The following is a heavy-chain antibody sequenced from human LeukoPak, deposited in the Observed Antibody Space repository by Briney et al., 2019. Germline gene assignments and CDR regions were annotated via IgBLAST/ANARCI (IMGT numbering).Heavy chain of an antibody. CDR1: GFTFSSNA. CDR3: AKGYYYDSSGYLASWSDY. Sequence: GGSLRLSCAASGFTFSSNAMSWVRQAPGKGLEWVSAISGSGGSTYYADSVKGRFTISRDNSKNTLYLQMNSLRAEDTAVYYCAKGYYYDSSGYLASWSDYWGQGTLVTVSS. J-gene: IGHJ4*02. D-gene: IGHD3-22*01. V-gene: IGHV3-23*01. CDR2: ISGSGGST.